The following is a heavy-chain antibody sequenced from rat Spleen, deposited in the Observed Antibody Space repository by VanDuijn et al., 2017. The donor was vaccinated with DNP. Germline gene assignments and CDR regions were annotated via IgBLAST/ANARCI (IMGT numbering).Heavy chain of an antibody. V-gene: IGHV5-31*01. CDR3: ARRSDYHDY. CDR1: GFTFNNYW. Sequence: EVQLVESGGDLVQPGRSLKLSCVASGFTFNNYWMTWIRQVPGKGLEWVATINGGGGSTYYRDSVKGRFTISRNNVQNTLDLQMNSLRSEDTATYYCARRSDYHDYWGQGVMVTVPS. J-gene: IGHJ2*01. D-gene: IGHD1-11*01. CDR2: INGGGGST.